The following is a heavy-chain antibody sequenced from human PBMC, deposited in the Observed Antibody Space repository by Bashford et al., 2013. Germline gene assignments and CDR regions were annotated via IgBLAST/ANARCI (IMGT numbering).Heavy chain of an antibody. CDR1: GFTFSNAR. CDR2: LKAKLMVGRA. J-gene: IGHJ4*02. V-gene: IGHV3-15*01. D-gene: IGHD6-19*01. CDR3: TTGSRSGWIEYYFEY. Sequence: SCAASGFTFSNARSELGPPRRPGKGRGVGLAVLKAKLMVGRADYAXPVKGRFTISRDDSKDTLYLQVDSLKTEDTAVYYCTTGSRSGWIEYYFEYWGQGTLVTVSS.